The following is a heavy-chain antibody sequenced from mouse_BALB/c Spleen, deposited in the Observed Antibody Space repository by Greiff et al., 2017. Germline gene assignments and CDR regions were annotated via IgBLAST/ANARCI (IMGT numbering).Heavy chain of an antibody. Sequence: VMLVESGPGLVAPSQSLSITCTVSGFSLTGYGVNWVRQPPGKGLEWLGMIWGDGSTDYNSALKSRLSISKDNSKSQVFLKMNSLQTDDTARYYCARDPYYGNYDVRLYAMDYWGQGTSVTVSS. D-gene: IGHD2-10*01. CDR3: ARDPYYGNYDVRLYAMDY. CDR2: IWGDGST. CDR1: GFSLTGYG. V-gene: IGHV2-6-7*01. J-gene: IGHJ4*01.